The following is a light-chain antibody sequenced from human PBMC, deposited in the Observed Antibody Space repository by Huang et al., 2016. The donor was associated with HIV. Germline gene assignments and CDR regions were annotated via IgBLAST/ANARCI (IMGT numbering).Light chain of an antibody. CDR1: QAISNS. CDR2: SAS. J-gene: IGKJ1*01. Sequence: DIRVTQSPSSLSPSVGDRVTITCRASQAISNSLAWYQQRPGKAPKLLLHSASTLENGVPSRVSGSGSGADYTLTVSSLQPEDFATYYCQQYYGTPTFGQGTRVEIK. CDR3: QQYYGTPT. V-gene: IGKV1-NL1*01.